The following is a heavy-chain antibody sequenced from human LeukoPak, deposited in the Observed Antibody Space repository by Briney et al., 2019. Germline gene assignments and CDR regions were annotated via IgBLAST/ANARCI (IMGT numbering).Heavy chain of an antibody. V-gene: IGHV3-23*01. CDR1: GFTFSSDS. CDR3: AKDSFSSR. D-gene: IGHD2-2*01. CDR2: ISGSGVST. Sequence: PGGSLRLSCAASGFTFSSDSMTCVRQAPGKGLEWVSTISGSGVSTFYADSVKGRFTISRDNSKNTLYLHMNSLSAEDTAVYHCAKDSFSSRWGQGTLVTVSS. J-gene: IGHJ4*02.